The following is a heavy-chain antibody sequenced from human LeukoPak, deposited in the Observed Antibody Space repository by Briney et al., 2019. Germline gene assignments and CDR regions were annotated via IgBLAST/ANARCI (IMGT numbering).Heavy chain of an antibody. Sequence: SVKVSCRASGGTFSSYAISWVRQAPGQGLEWMGRIIPILGIANYAQKFRGRVTITADKSTSTAYMELSSLRSEDTAVYYCARGLGHYYYYYMDAWGKGTTVTVSS. D-gene: IGHD7-27*01. CDR1: GGTFSSYA. V-gene: IGHV1-69*04. CDR2: IIPILGIA. J-gene: IGHJ6*03. CDR3: ARGLGHYYYYYMDA.